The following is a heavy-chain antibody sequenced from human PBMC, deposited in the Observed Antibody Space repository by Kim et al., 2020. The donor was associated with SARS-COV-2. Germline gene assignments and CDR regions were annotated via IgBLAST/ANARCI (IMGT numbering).Heavy chain of an antibody. J-gene: IGHJ4*02. D-gene: IGHD1-26*01. V-gene: IGHV1-3*01. CDR2: T. Sequence: TKHSQKFQGRVTSTRDTSANTAYLELSSLRFEDTAVYYCARDRVGEILIDCWGQGTLVTVSS. CDR3: ARDRVGEILIDC.